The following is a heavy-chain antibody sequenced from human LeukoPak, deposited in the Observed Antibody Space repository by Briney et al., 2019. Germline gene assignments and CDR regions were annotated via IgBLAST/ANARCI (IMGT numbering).Heavy chain of an antibody. V-gene: IGHV3-30*18. CDR1: GFTFSSYA. Sequence: GRSLRLSCAASGFTFSSYAMHWVRQAPGKGLEWVAFISYDGTNKYYADSVKGRFTFSRDNSKNTLYLQMNSLRPDDTAVYYCAKGKDYYDSSGYYYTNAFDIWGQGTMVTVSS. CDR3: AKGKDYYDSSGYYYTNAFDI. J-gene: IGHJ3*02. D-gene: IGHD3-22*01. CDR2: ISYDGTNK.